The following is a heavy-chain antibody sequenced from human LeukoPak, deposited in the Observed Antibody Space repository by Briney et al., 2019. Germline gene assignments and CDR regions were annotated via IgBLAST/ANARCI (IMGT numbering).Heavy chain of an antibody. V-gene: IGHV4-61*02. D-gene: IGHD6-13*01. CDR2: IFTSGST. CDR3: VIQSGYDAFDI. J-gene: IGHJ3*02. CDR1: GGSISSGSYY. Sequence: SETLSLTCTVSGGSISSGSYYWSWIRQPAGKGLEWIGRIFTSGSTKYNPSLKSRVTISVDTSKNQFSLKLSSVTAADTAVYYCVIQSGYDAFDIWGQGTMVTVSS.